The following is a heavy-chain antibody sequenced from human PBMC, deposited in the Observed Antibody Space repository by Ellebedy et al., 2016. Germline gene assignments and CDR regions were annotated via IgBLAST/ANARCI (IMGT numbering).Heavy chain of an antibody. CDR1: GFSFSTYA. J-gene: IGHJ6*03. D-gene: IGHD2-8*01. CDR2: VSGSGDTT. V-gene: IGHV3-23*01. CDR3: ARASMYYYIDV. Sequence: GESLKISXGVFGFSFSTYAMSWVRQAPGKGLEWVSAVSGSGDTTYYADSVKGRFTISRDNSKNTLFLQMNSLRAEDTAVYYCARASMYYYIDVWGKGTTVTVSS.